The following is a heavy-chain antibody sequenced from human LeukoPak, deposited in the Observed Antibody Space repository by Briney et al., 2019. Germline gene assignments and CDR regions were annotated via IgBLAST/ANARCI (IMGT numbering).Heavy chain of an antibody. V-gene: IGHV4-59*01. Sequence: PSETLSLTCAVYGGSFSGYYWAWIRQPPGKGLEWIGYIYYSGSTNYNPSLKSRVTISVDTSKNQFSLKLSSVTAADTAVYYCARDGGSYYDSSGYYYDAFDIWGQGTMVTVSS. J-gene: IGHJ3*02. D-gene: IGHD3-22*01. CDR1: GGSFSGYY. CDR3: ARDGGSYYDSSGYYYDAFDI. CDR2: IYYSGST.